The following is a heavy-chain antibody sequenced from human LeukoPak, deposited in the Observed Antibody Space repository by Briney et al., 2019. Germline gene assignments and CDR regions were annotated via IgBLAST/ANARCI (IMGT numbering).Heavy chain of an antibody. CDR2: ISFDGTIK. V-gene: IGHV3-30-3*01. CDR3: ARDMLFGESVHNWFDP. D-gene: IGHD3/OR15-3a*01. J-gene: IGHJ5*02. Sequence: GGSLRLSCAASGFTVSSNYMSWVRQAPGKGLEWVAVISFDGTIKYYGDSVSGRFTISRDNAKNTLYLQMNSLRGEDTAVYYCARDMLFGESVHNWFDPWGQGTLVTVSS. CDR1: GFTVSSNY.